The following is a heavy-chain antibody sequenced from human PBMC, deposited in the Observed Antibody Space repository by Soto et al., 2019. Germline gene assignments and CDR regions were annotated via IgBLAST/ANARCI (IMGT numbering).Heavy chain of an antibody. CDR2: IYHSGST. CDR1: AGFISRGGYS. Sequence: PSQALSVTSAVSAGFISRGGYSWFWLRQPPGKGLEWIGYIYHSGSTYYNPSLKSRVTISVDRSKNQFSLKLSSVTAADTAVYYCSGRGDYHRSRMAVWGQGSTVLVSS. CDR3: SGRGDYHRSRMAV. D-gene: IGHD4-17*01. J-gene: IGHJ6*01. V-gene: IGHV4-30-2*01.